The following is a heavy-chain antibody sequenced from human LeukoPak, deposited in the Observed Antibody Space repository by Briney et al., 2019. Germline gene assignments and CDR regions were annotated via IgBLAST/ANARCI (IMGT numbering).Heavy chain of an antibody. J-gene: IGHJ4*02. CDR2: INPNSGGT. Sequence: ASVKVSCKASGYTFTGYYMHWVRQAPGQGLEWMGWINPNSGGTNYAQKFQGRITMTRDTSISTAYMELNRLRSDDTAVYYCARDRDYGSGIFDYWGQGTLVTVSS. CDR3: ARDRDYGSGIFDY. CDR1: GYTFTGYY. V-gene: IGHV1-2*02. D-gene: IGHD3-10*01.